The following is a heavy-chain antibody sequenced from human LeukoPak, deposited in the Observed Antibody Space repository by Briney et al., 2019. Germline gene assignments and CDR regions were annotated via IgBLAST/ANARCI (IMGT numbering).Heavy chain of an antibody. CDR2: VKGDETTT. V-gene: IGHV3-74*01. Sequence: GGSLRLSCAASGFTFSSYSMKWVRQAPGKGLVWVSRVKGDETTTGYADSVKGRFTISRDNAKNTLYLQMHSLRVEDTAVYYCASDYWGPAHWGQGTLVTVSS. J-gene: IGHJ4*02. CDR1: GFTFSSYS. D-gene: IGHD7-27*01. CDR3: ASDYWGPAH.